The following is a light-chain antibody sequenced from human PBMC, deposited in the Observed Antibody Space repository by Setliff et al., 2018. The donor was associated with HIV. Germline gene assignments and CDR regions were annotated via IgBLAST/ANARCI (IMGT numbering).Light chain of an antibody. CDR3: SSYTSSTPLYV. CDR2: DVS. J-gene: IGLJ1*01. CDR1: SSDVGGYNY. V-gene: IGLV2-14*03. Sequence: ALTQPASVSGSPGQSITISCTGTSSDVGGYNYVSWYQQHPGKAPKLMISDVSNRPSGVSNRFSGSKSGNTASLTISGLQAEDEADYYCSSYTSSTPLYVFGPGTKVTVL.